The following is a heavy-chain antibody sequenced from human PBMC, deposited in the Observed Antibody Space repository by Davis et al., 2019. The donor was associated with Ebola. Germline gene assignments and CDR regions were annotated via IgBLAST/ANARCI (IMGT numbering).Heavy chain of an antibody. CDR2: ISRSSSYI. J-gene: IGHJ3*02. D-gene: IGHD5-12*01. CDR1: GFTFSSYS. Sequence: GESLKISCAASGFTFSSYSMNWVRQAPGKGLEWVSSISRSSSYIYYADSVKGRFTISRDNSKNTLYLQMNSLRAEDTAVYYCARISGYPRSGAFDIWGQGTMVTVSS. CDR3: ARISGYPRSGAFDI. V-gene: IGHV3-21*04.